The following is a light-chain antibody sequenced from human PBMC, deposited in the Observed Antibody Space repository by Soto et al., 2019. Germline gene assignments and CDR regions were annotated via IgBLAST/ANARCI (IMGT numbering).Light chain of an antibody. CDR2: GAS. Sequence: IRLTQSPGTLSLKPGERATLTCRASQSVSNNYLAWYQQKPGQAPRLLIYGASNRATGIPDRFSGSGSGTDFTLTISRLGPEDFAVYYCQQYGSSGTFGQGTKVDVK. V-gene: IGKV3-20*01. CDR3: QQYGSSGT. CDR1: QSVSNNY. J-gene: IGKJ1*01.